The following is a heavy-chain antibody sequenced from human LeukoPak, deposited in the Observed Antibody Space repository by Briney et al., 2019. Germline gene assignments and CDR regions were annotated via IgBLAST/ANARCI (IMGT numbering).Heavy chain of an antibody. Sequence: SETLSLTCTVSGGSISSYYWSWIRQPAGKGLEWIGRIYTSGSTNYNPSLKSRVTMSVDTSKNQFSLKLSSVTAADTAVYYCARDPDKGIAVADPAGLDYWGQGTLVTVSS. CDR3: ARDPDKGIAVADPAGLDY. J-gene: IGHJ4*02. V-gene: IGHV4-4*07. D-gene: IGHD6-19*01. CDR2: IYTSGST. CDR1: GGSISSYY.